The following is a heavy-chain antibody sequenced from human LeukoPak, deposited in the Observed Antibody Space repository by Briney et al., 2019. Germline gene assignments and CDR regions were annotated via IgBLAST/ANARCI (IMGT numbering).Heavy chain of an antibody. V-gene: IGHV3-9*01. CDR2: ISWNSGSI. CDR3: AKDRLPILYYFDY. D-gene: IGHD2/OR15-2a*01. J-gene: IGHJ4*02. CDR1: GFTFDDYA. Sequence: GRSLRLSCAASGFTFDDYAMHWVRQAPGKGLEWVSRISWNSGSIGYADSVKGRFTISRDNAKNSLYLQMNSLRAEDTALYYCAKDRLPILYYFDYWGQGTLVTVSS.